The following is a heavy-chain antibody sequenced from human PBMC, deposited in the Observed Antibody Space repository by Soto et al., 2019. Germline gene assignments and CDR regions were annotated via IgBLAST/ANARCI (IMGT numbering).Heavy chain of an antibody. D-gene: IGHD6-6*01. CDR2: ISYDGSNK. V-gene: IGHV3-30*18. CDR3: AKDRGSIAARLGYFDY. J-gene: IGHJ4*02. CDR1: GFTFSSYG. Sequence: GGSLRLSCAASGFTFSSYGMHWVRQAPGKGLEWVAVISYDGSNKYYADSVKGRFTISRDNSKNTLYLQMNSLRAEDTAVYYCAKDRGSIAARLGYFDYWGQGTLVTVSS.